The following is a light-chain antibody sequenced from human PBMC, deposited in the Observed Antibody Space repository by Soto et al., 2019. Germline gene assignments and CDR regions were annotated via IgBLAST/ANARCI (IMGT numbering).Light chain of an antibody. CDR2: DAS. J-gene: IGKJ4*01. CDR3: EQYGSTPLS. Sequence: EIVLTQSPGTLSLSPGERATLSCRASQSVANNYLAWYQHKPGQAPRFLIYDASSRATGIPDRFSGSGSGTDFTLTISRLEPEDIAVYYWEQYGSTPLSFGGGTKVEIK. V-gene: IGKV3-20*01. CDR1: QSVANNY.